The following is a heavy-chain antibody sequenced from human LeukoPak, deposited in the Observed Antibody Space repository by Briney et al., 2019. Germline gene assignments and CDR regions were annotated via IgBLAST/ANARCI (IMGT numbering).Heavy chain of an antibody. J-gene: IGHJ4*02. Sequence: SETLSLTCSVSGGSISGNYWSWIRRPPGKGLEWIGYVYYSGSTSYNPSLKSRVTMSVDASKNQFSLNLISVTAADTAVYYCAKQSVATTPFDYWGQGTLVTVSS. D-gene: IGHD1-26*01. CDR3: AKQSVATTPFDY. CDR1: GGSISGNY. V-gene: IGHV4-59*08. CDR2: VYYSGST.